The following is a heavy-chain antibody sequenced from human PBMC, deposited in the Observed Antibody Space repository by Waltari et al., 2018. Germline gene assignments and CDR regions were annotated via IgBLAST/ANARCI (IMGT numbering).Heavy chain of an antibody. D-gene: IGHD6-13*01. V-gene: IGHV3-9*01. CDR1: GFTFDDSA. CDR3: AKDMSSSSWYFDY. J-gene: IGHJ4*02. Sequence: EVQLVESGGGLVQPGRSLRLSCAASGFTFDDSAMHWVRQAPGKGLEWVSGISWNSGSIGYADSVKGRFTISRDNAKNSLYLQMNSLRAEDTALYYCAKDMSSSSWYFDYWGQGTLVTVSS. CDR2: ISWNSGSI.